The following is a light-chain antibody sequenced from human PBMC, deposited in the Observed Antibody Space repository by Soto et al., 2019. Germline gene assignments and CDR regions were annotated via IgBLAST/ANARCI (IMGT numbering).Light chain of an antibody. V-gene: IGLV1-47*02. J-gene: IGLJ3*02. CDR2: SND. CDR3: AAWDDSLRGHWA. Sequence: QSVLTQPPSASGXPXQRVXXXXXXXSSNXGXXXVXWYXQFPGTAPXLLIFSNDHRPSGVPXRFSGSKSGTSAYLAISGLRSEDEADYYCAAWDDSLRGHWAFGGGTKLTVL. CDR1: SSNXGXXX.